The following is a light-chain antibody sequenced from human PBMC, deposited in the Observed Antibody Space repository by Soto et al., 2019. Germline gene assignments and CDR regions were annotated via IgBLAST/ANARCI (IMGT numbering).Light chain of an antibody. CDR1: SSNIGSNT. V-gene: IGLV1-44*01. Sequence: QSVLTQPPSASGTPGQRVTISCSGSSSNIGSNTVNWYQQLPGTAPKLLIYSNNQRPSGVPARFSGSTSGTSASLAIRGLQSEDEADYYCAGWDDGLNVRVFGPGTKVTGL. CDR2: SNN. J-gene: IGLJ1*01. CDR3: AGWDDGLNVRV.